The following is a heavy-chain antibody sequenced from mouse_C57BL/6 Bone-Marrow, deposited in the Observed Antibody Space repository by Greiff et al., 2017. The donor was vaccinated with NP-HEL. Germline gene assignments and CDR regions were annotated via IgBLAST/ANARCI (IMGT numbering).Heavy chain of an antibody. CDR3: ARHATYYSNYNYFDY. CDR1: GFTFSSYT. D-gene: IGHD2-5*01. CDR2: ISGGGGNT. Sequence: EVHLVESGGGLVKPGGSLKLSCAASGFTFSSYTMSWVRQTPEKRLEWVATISGGGGNTYYPDSVKGRFTISRDNAKNTLYLQMSSLRSEDTALYYCARHATYYSNYNYFDYWGQGTTLTVSS. V-gene: IGHV5-9*01. J-gene: IGHJ2*01.